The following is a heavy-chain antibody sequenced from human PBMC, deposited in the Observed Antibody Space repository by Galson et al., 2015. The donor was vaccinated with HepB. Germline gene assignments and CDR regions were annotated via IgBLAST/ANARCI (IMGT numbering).Heavy chain of an antibody. V-gene: IGHV1-18*01. CDR1: GYTFTSHP. Sequence: QSGAEVKKPGASVKVSCKASGYTFTSHPMHWARQAPGQRLEWMGWISAYNGNTNYAQKLQGRVTMTTDTSTSTAYMELRSLRSDDTAVYYCARVRVLHDSSGYREGFDYWGQGTLVTVSS. J-gene: IGHJ4*02. CDR3: ARVRVLHDSSGYREGFDY. CDR2: ISAYNGNT. D-gene: IGHD3-22*01.